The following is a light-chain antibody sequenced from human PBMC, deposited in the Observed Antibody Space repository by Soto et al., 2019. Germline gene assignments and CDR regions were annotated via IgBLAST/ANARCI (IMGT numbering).Light chain of an antibody. CDR2: EVS. CDR1: STDVGGYNS. CDR3: SSYAGSNVGV. V-gene: IGLV2-8*01. Sequence: QSALTQPPSASGSPGQSVTLSCTGTSTDVGGYNSVSWYQHHPGKAPKLMIYEVSKRPSGVPDRFSGSKSGNTASLTVSGLQAEDEADYYCSSYAGSNVGVFGTGTKVTVL. J-gene: IGLJ1*01.